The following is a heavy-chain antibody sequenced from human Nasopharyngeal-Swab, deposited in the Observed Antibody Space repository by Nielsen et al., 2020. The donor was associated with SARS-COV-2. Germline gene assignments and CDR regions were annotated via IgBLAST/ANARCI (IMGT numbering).Heavy chain of an antibody. CDR1: GFTFSNSA. Sequence: GESLKISCSVSGFTFSNSALCWVRQAPGKGLEWVSAISISGATTFYADSVRGRFTISRDNDRNTVYLQMSSLTVEDTAIYYCAKEEVPNDYWGQGTLVTVFS. V-gene: IGHV3-23*01. CDR3: AKEEVPNDY. D-gene: IGHD4/OR15-4a*01. CDR2: ISISGATT. J-gene: IGHJ4*02.